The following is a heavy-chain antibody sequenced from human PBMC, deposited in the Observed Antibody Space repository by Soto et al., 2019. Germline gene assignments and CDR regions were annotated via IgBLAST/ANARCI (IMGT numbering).Heavy chain of an antibody. CDR2: IKEDGSEK. Sequence: EVQLVESGGGLVQPGGSLRLSCVVSGFTFGRHWMSWVRQAPGKGLEWVANIKEDGSEKNTVDSLKGRFTISRDNARNSVYLQMSSLRAEDTAVYYCARVENSFGGMDVWGQGTTGIVS. D-gene: IGHD3-16*01. J-gene: IGHJ6*02. CDR1: GFTFGRHW. CDR3: ARVENSFGGMDV. V-gene: IGHV3-7*05.